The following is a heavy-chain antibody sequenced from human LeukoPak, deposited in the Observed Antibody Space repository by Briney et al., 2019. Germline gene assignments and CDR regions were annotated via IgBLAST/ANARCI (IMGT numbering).Heavy chain of an antibody. CDR2: IRQSGDIT. D-gene: IGHD4-23*01. V-gene: IGHV3-23*01. CDR3: AKDGGNDAFDI. Sequence: GGSLRLSCAASEFTFSNYVMNWVRQAPGKGLEWVSSIRQSGDITYYADSVKGRFTISRDNSKNTLSLQMNSLSREDTAIYYCAKDGGNDAFDIWGQGTMVTVSS. J-gene: IGHJ3*02. CDR1: EFTFSNYV.